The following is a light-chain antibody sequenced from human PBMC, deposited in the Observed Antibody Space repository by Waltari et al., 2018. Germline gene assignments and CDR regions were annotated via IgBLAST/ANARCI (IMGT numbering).Light chain of an antibody. CDR3: QQINSYPIT. CDR2: SGS. Sequence: DIQLTQSPSFLSASVGDRVTITCRASQGVPSSVAWYQKKPGKAPHLLIHSGSTLRSGVPSRFSGSGSGTEFTLTISSLQPEDLATYYCQQINSYPITFGGGTKVEIK. V-gene: IGKV1-9*01. CDR1: QGVPSS. J-gene: IGKJ4*01.